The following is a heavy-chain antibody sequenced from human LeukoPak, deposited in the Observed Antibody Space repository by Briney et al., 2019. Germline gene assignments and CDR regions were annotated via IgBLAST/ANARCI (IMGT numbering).Heavy chain of an antibody. J-gene: IGHJ4*02. Sequence: SETLSLTCTVAGGSISSGSYYWCCIRQPAGKGLEWIGYIYYSGSTNYNPSLKSRVTISVDTSKNQFSLKLSSVTAADTAVYHCARGRGAFDYWGQGTLVTVSS. CDR3: ARGRGAFDY. CDR1: GGSISSGSYY. V-gene: IGHV4-61*10. D-gene: IGHD3-10*01. CDR2: IYYSGST.